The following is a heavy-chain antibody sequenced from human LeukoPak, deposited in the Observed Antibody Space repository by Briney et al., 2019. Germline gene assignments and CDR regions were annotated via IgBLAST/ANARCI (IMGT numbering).Heavy chain of an antibody. CDR3: ARVVRFAFDI. CDR2: INHSGST. Sequence: SETLSLTCAVYGGSFSGYYWSWIRQPPGKGLEWIGEINHSGSTSYNASLKSRVTISVDTSKNQFSLKLSSVTAADTAVYYCARVVRFAFDIWGQGTMVTVSS. CDR1: GGSFSGYY. D-gene: IGHD4/OR15-4a*01. J-gene: IGHJ3*02. V-gene: IGHV4-34*01.